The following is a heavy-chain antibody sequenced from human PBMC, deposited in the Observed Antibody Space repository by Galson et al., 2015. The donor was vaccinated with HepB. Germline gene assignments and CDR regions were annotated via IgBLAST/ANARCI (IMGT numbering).Heavy chain of an antibody. D-gene: IGHD6-6*01. V-gene: IGHV1-18*01. J-gene: IGHJ4*02. CDR2: ISAYNGEI. CDR3: ARGWGIAARTLDY. Sequence: SVKVSCKASGYSFTTYGITWVRQAPEQGLEWMGWISAYNGEITYAQKLEGRAVMTTDTSTSTAYMELKNLRSNDTAVYYCARGWGIAARTLDYWGQGTLVTVSS. CDR1: GYSFTTYG.